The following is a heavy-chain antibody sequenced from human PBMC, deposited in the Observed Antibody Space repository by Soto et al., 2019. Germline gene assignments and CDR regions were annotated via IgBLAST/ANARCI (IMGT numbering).Heavy chain of an antibody. Sequence: EVQLAESGGGLTQPGGSLRLSCAASGFTLSGYAMDWVRQAPGKGLEYVSGISSNGVGTYYANSVQGRFTISRANSKNTVYLQMGSLRPEDMAVYYCARRARPDFYYMDVWGKGTTVTVSS. CDR3: ARRARPDFYYMDV. CDR1: GFTLSGYA. V-gene: IGHV3-64*01. J-gene: IGHJ6*03. CDR2: ISSNGVGT. D-gene: IGHD6-6*01.